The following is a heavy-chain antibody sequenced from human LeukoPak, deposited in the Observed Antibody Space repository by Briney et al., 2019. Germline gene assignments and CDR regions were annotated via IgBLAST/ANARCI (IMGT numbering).Heavy chain of an antibody. V-gene: IGHV3-7*03. CDR1: GFSFGDFF. J-gene: IGHJ4*02. D-gene: IGHD3-10*01. Sequence: PGESLRLSCAASGFSFGDFFMSWARQAPGKGLEWVANINLDGSEKFHVDSVKGRFTISRDNAKSALYLQMNSLRAADTAMYFCFGVFTMIRGPVRYPFFFDFWGREPWSPSPQ. CDR2: INLDGSEK. CDR3: FGVFTMIRGPVRYPFFFDF.